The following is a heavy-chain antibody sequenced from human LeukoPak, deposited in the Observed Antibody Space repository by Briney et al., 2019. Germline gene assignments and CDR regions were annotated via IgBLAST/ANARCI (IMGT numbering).Heavy chain of an antibody. J-gene: IGHJ6*03. Sequence: GASVKVSCKASGGTFSSYAISWVRQAPGQGLEWMGGIIPIFGTANYAQKFQGRVTITTDESTSTAYMELSSLRSEDTAVYYCASRTPRGSGYYTDYCYYMDVWGKGTTVTVSS. V-gene: IGHV1-69*05. CDR1: GGTFSSYA. CDR2: IIPIFGTA. CDR3: ASRTPRGSGYYTDYCYYMDV. D-gene: IGHD3-3*01.